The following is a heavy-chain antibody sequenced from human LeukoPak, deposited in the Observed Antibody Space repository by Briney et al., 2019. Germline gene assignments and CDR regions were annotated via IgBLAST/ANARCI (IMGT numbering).Heavy chain of an antibody. CDR2: IIPILGIA. Sequence: SVKVSCKASGGTFSSYTISWVRQAPGQGLEWMGRIIPILGIANYAQKFQGRVTITADKSTSTAYMELSSLRSEDTAVYYCARDLEAFDACDIWGQGTMVTVSS. CDR3: ARDLEAFDACDI. D-gene: IGHD1-1*01. J-gene: IGHJ3*02. CDR1: GGTFSSYT. V-gene: IGHV1-69*04.